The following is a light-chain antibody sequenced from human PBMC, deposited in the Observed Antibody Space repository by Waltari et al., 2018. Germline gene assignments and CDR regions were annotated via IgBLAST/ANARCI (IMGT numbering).Light chain of an antibody. V-gene: IGKV3-15*01. CDR2: GAS. CDR3: QQYNNWPPMVT. CDR1: QSVSSN. Sequence: EIVMTQSPATLSVSPGERATLSRRASQSVSSNLAWYQQKPGQAPRLLIYGASTRATGIPARFSGSGSGTEFTLTISSLQSEDFAVYYCQQYNNWPPMVTFGPGTKVDIK. J-gene: IGKJ3*01.